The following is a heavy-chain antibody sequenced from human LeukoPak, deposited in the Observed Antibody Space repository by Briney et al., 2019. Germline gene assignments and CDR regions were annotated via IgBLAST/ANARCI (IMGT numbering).Heavy chain of an antibody. Sequence: SETLSLTCAVSGGSISSSNWWSWVRQPPGKGLEWIGEIYHSGSTNYNPSLKSRVTISVDTSKNQFSLKLSSVTAADTAVYYCARVTTIFGVVYPTYYFDYWGQGTLVTVSS. CDR3: ARVTTIFGVVYPTYYFDY. CDR2: IYHSGST. J-gene: IGHJ4*02. CDR1: GGSISSSNW. D-gene: IGHD3-3*01. V-gene: IGHV4-4*02.